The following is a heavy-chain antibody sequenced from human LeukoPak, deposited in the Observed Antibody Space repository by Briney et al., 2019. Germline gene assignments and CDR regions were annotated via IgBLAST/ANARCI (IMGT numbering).Heavy chain of an antibody. CDR1: GGSIATRNYY. D-gene: IGHD5-12*01. CDR3: ASQQRNIRPSGSGYIAYAQKIDS. J-gene: IGHJ4*02. V-gene: IGHV4-39*01. Sequence: PSETLSLTCSVSGGSIATRNYYWGWIRQPPGKGLEWIASMYYIGSTSYNTSLNNRVTISVATPKNQFSVKLMSVTAADTAVYYCASQQRNIRPSGSGYIAYAQKIDSWGQGTLVTVSS. CDR2: MYYIGST.